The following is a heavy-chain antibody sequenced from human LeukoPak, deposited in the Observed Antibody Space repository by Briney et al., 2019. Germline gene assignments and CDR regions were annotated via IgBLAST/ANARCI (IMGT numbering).Heavy chain of an antibody. CDR1: GYTFRQYS. CDR3: ARDVSSGWYGGYYYYMDV. Sequence: ASVKVSCKASGYTFRQYSISWVRQAPGQGLEWMGWISAYNGNTNYAQKLQGRVTMTTDTSTSTAYMELRSLRSDDTAVYYCARDVSSGWYGGYYYYMDVWGKGTTVTVSS. V-gene: IGHV1-18*01. J-gene: IGHJ6*03. CDR2: ISAYNGNT. D-gene: IGHD6-19*01.